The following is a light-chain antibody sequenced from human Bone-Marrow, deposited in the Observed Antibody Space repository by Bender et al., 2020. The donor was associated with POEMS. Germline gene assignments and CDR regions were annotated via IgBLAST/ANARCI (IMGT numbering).Light chain of an antibody. CDR2: DVT. Sequence: QSVLTQPASVSGSPGQSITISCTGTSSDVGGYNFVSWYQQHPGKAPKLIIYDVTNRPSGVSSRFSGSKSGNTASLTISGLQAEDEADYYCSSFTSSNTLVFGGMTKVTVL. J-gene: IGLJ3*02. CDR3: SSFTSSNTLV. CDR1: SSDVGGYNF. V-gene: IGLV2-14*03.